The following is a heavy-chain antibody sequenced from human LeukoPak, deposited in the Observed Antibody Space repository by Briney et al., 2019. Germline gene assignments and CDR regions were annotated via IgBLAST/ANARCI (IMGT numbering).Heavy chain of an antibody. Sequence: GGSLRLSCAASGFTFSSYAMHWVRQAPGKGLEWVAVISYDGSNKYYADSVKGRFTISRDNSKNTLYLQMNSLRAEDTAVYYCAKDQWEYCSGGSCYSFDYWGRGTLVTVSS. J-gene: IGHJ4*02. CDR1: GFTFSSYA. CDR2: ISYDGSNK. CDR3: AKDQWEYCSGGSCYSFDY. V-gene: IGHV3-30*04. D-gene: IGHD2-15*01.